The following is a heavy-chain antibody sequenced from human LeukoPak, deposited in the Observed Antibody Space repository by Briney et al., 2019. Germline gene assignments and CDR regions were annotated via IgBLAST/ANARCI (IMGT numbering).Heavy chain of an antibody. D-gene: IGHD6-13*01. V-gene: IGHV4-59*12. Sequence: SETLSLTCTVSGGSISSYYWSWIRQPPGKGLEWIGYIYYSGSTNYNPSLKSRVTISVDTSKNQFSLELSSVTAADTAVYYCARGIAAAGSFDYWGQGTLVTVSS. CDR3: ARGIAAAGSFDY. CDR2: IYYSGST. CDR1: GGSISSYY. J-gene: IGHJ4*02.